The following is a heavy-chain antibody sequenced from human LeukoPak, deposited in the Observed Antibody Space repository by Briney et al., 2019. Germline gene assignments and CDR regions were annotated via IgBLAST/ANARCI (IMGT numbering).Heavy chain of an antibody. Sequence: PSETLSLTCTVSGGSISIYYWSWIRQPPGKGLEWIGYIYYSGSTNYNPSLKSRVTISVDTSKNQFSLKLSSVTAADTAVYYCARYDWNRTYGMDVWGQGTTVTVSS. V-gene: IGHV4-59*01. D-gene: IGHD1-20*01. CDR2: IYYSGST. J-gene: IGHJ6*02. CDR1: GGSISIYY. CDR3: ARYDWNRTYGMDV.